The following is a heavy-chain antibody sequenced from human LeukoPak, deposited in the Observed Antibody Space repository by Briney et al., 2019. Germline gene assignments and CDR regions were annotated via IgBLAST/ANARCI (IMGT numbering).Heavy chain of an antibody. Sequence: GGSLRTSCAASGFTFSNYATSWVRQAPGKGLEWVSGISAYGDSKYYADSVNGRFTISRDNSKNTLYLQMNSLRAEDTAVYYCAKARTDMFSLSWFDYWGQGTLVTVSS. CDR3: AKARTDMFSLSWFDY. D-gene: IGHD3-10*02. V-gene: IGHV3-23*01. CDR2: ISAYGDSK. J-gene: IGHJ4*02. CDR1: GFTFSNYA.